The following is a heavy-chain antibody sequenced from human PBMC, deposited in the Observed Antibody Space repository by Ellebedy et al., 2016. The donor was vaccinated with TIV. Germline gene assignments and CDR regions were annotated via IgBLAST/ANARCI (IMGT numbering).Heavy chain of an antibody. Sequence: GESLKISCAASGFSFSSSGMHWVCQAPGKGLEWVAVILYDGSNKYYADSVKGRFTISRDNSKNTLYLQMNSLRAEDTAVYYCAKERDYGMDVWGQGTTVTVSS. CDR3: AKERDYGMDV. V-gene: IGHV3-30*18. CDR2: ILYDGSNK. CDR1: GFSFSSSG. J-gene: IGHJ6*02.